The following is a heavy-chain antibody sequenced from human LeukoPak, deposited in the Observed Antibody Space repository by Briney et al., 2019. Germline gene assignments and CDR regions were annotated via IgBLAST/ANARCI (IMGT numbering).Heavy chain of an antibody. V-gene: IGHV1-24*01. J-gene: IGHJ4*02. CDR3: ATDLMTTVTTPFDY. Sequence: GASVKVSCKVSGYTLTELSMHWVRQAPGKGLEWMGGFDPEDGETIYAQKFQGRVTMIEDTSTGTAYMELSSLRSEDTAVYYCATDLMTTVTTPFDYWGQGTLVTVSS. D-gene: IGHD4-17*01. CDR2: FDPEDGET. CDR1: GYTLTELS.